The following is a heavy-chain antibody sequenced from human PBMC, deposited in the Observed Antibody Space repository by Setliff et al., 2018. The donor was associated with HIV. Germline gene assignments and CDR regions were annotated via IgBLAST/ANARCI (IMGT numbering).Heavy chain of an antibody. V-gene: IGHV1-69*13. CDR1: GSNFRFYA. J-gene: IGHJ5*02. Sequence: SVKVSCKASGSNFRFYAFSWVRQAPGQGLEWMGGIIPMFVTANYAQKFQDRVTITADESTSTAYMELSSLRFEDTAVYYCARAKATRQARPTNCFDPWGQGTLVTVSS. CDR2: IIPMFVTA. CDR3: ARAKATRQARPTNCFDP. D-gene: IGHD1-1*01.